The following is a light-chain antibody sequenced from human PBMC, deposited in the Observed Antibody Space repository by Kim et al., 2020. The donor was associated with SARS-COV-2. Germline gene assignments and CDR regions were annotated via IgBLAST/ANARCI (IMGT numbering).Light chain of an antibody. CDR2: RDS. Sequence: SVSPGHTASITCSGDKLGDKYACWYQQKPGQSPVLVIYRDSKRPSGIPERFSGSNSGNTATLTISGTQAMDEADYYCQAWDSSTAVFGGGTQLTVL. CDR1: KLGDKY. V-gene: IGLV3-1*01. CDR3: QAWDSSTAV. J-gene: IGLJ3*02.